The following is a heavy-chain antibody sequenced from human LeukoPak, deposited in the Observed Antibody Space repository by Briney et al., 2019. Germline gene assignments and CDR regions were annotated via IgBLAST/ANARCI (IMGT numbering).Heavy chain of an antibody. D-gene: IGHD3-22*01. J-gene: IGHJ4*02. CDR2: ISGSGGST. Sequence: GGSLRLSCAASGFTFSSHAMSWVRQAPGKGLEWVSAISGSGGSTYYADSVKGRFTISRDNSKNTLYLQMNSLRAEDTAVYYWAKTPLTYYYDSSVDYWGQGTLVTVSS. CDR3: AKTPLTYYYDSSVDY. CDR1: GFTFSSHA. V-gene: IGHV3-23*01.